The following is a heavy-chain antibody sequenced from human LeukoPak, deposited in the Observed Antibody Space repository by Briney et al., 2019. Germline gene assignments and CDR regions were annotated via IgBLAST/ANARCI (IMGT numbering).Heavy chain of an antibody. Sequence: GGSLRLSCAASGFTFSSYGMHWVRQAPGKGLEWVAVIWYDGSNKYYADSVKGRFTISRDNSKSTLSLQMISLRAEDTALYYCAKGLKTAVGPYMGYHYYMDVWGKGTTVTVSS. CDR3: AKGLKTAVGPYMGYHYYMDV. J-gene: IGHJ6*03. CDR2: IWYDGSNK. CDR1: GFTFSSYG. V-gene: IGHV3-33*06. D-gene: IGHD5-18*01.